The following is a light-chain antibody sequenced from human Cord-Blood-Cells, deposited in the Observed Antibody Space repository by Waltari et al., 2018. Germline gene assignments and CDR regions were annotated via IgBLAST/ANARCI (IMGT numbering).Light chain of an antibody. V-gene: IGLV2-8*01. Sequence: QSALTQPPSASGPPGQSVTISCTGTSSDVGGYNSVSWYQQHPGKAPKLMIYEVSKRPSGVPDRFSGSKSGNTASLTVSGLQAEDEADYYCSSYAGSNNYVFGTGTKVTVL. CDR3: SSYAGSNNYV. J-gene: IGLJ1*01. CDR1: SSDVGGYNS. CDR2: EVS.